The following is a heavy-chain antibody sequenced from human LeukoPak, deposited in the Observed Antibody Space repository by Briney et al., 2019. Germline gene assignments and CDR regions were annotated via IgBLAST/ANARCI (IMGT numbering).Heavy chain of an antibody. CDR2: FYVGGAT. D-gene: IGHD5-24*01. V-gene: IGHV3-53*01. J-gene: IGHJ4*02. CDR3: ARGDGYNFFDY. CDR1: GFSVTNNY. Sequence: GGYLILYGSVSGFSVTNNYMSWLGPGQGNGLEWVSVFYVGGATYYAGSVKGRCTIARNNSENTLYLQMKSLRAEDTAVYYCARGDGYNFFDYWGQGTLVTVSS.